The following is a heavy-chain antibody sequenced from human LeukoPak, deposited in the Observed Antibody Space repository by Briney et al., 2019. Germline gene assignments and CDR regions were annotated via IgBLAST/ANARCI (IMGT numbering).Heavy chain of an antibody. D-gene: IGHD4-23*01. V-gene: IGHV5-51*01. Sequence: GESLKISCKGSGYTFSSYWIAWVRQMPGKGLEWMGIIYPVDSDTRYSPSFEGQVTISADKTTSTAYLQWSSLKASDTAMYYCARRDYGGKHFDYWGQGTLVTVSS. J-gene: IGHJ4*02. CDR3: ARRDYGGKHFDY. CDR2: IYPVDSDT. CDR1: GYTFSSYW.